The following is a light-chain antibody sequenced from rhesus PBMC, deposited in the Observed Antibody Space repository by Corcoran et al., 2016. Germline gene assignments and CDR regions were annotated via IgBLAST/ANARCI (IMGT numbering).Light chain of an antibody. CDR2: AAS. CDR3: LQGYSTPYS. J-gene: IGKJ2*01. Sequence: DIQMTQSPSSLSASVGDRVTITCRASQGISDYLSWYQQKPGKAPKRLFYAASSLESGVPSRVSGSGSGTELTLTISSLQPEDFAAYYCLQGYSTPYSFGQGTKVEIK. V-gene: IGKV1-36*02. CDR1: QGISDY.